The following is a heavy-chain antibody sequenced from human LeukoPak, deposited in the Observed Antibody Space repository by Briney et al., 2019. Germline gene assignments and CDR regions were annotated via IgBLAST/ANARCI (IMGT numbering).Heavy chain of an antibody. V-gene: IGHV3-11*01. D-gene: IGHD3-10*01. CDR1: GSTFSDYY. CDR2: ISSSGSTI. J-gene: IGHJ6*03. CDR3: ATLWFGDPKYNYYYYYMDV. Sequence: GGSLRLSCAASGSTFSDYYMSWIRQAPGKGLEWVSYISSSGSTIYYADSVKGRFTISRDNAKNSLYLQMNSLRAEDTALYYCATLWFGDPKYNYYYYYMDVWGKGTTVTVSS.